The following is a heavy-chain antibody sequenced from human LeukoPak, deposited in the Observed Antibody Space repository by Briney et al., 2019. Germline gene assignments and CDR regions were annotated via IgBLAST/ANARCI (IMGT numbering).Heavy chain of an antibody. Sequence: ASVTVSCKDSAYTFISYYIHWVRQAPGQGLEWMGWLNPSGGGTRYGQNFRGRVTMTGDMSISTAYMELSRLISDDTAVYYCARLLSVGGDSGMDFWGQGTTVTVSS. J-gene: IGHJ6*02. CDR1: AYTFISYY. D-gene: IGHD3-10*01. CDR2: LNPSGGGT. CDR3: ARLLSVGGDSGMDF. V-gene: IGHV1-2*02.